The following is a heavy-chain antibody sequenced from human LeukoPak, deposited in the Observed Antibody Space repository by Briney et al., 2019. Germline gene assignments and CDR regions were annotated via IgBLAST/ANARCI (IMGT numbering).Heavy chain of an antibody. J-gene: IGHJ6*03. D-gene: IGHD6-13*01. CDR3: AKGTPYIDSSSWYLSYYYYYYYMDV. Sequence: GGSLRLSCAASGFTFSSYAMSWVRQAPGKGLEWVSAISGSGGSTYYADSVKGRFTISRDNSKNTLYLQMNSLRAEDTAVYYCAKGTPYIDSSSWYLSYYYYYYYMDVWGKGTTVTVSS. CDR2: ISGSGGST. V-gene: IGHV3-23*01. CDR1: GFTFSSYA.